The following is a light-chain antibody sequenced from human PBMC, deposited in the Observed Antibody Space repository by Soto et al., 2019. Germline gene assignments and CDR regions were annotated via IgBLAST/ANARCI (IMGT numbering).Light chain of an antibody. V-gene: IGLV2-14*01. J-gene: IGLJ1*01. CDR3: TSYTTTTTLV. Sequence: QSALTQPASVSGSPGQSITISCNGTSGDVGAYNYVSWYQQHPGKAPKTMIYEVNNRPSGVSDRFFGSKSGSTASLIISGLQAEDEADYYCTSYTTTTTLVFGTGTKLTVL. CDR1: SGDVGAYNY. CDR2: EVN.